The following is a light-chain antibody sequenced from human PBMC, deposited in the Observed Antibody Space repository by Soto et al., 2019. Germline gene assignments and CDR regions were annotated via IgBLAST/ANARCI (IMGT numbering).Light chain of an antibody. CDR1: QTISSS. CDR3: QQSYSTPLT. J-gene: IGKJ4*01. CDR2: SAS. V-gene: IGKV1-39*01. Sequence: DIQMTQSPSSLSASVGDRVTITCRASQTISSSLNWYQQKPGKATKLLIYSASSLQSGVPSRFSGSGSGTDFTLTISSLQPEDSGSFYCQQSYSTPLTFGGGTKVEIK.